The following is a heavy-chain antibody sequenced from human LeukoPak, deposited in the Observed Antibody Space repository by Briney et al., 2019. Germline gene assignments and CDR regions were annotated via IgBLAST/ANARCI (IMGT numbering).Heavy chain of an antibody. Sequence: SETLSLTCTVSGGSISNSSFYWGWIRQSPGKGLEWIGTIYYKRYTFYNSSLKSRVILSIDTSKNQFLLKVTSVTAADTAVYYCARDRGYYDLLTGYYTGYFDPWGQGTLVTVSS. V-gene: IGHV4-39*07. D-gene: IGHD3/OR15-3a*01. CDR1: GGSISNSSFY. CDR2: IYYKRYT. J-gene: IGHJ5*02. CDR3: ARDRGYYDLLTGYYTGYFDP.